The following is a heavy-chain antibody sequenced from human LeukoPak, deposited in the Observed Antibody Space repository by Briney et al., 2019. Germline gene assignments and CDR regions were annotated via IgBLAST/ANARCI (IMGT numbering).Heavy chain of an antibody. CDR3: ARIPHCSGGSCYSIYFDY. Sequence: LRLSCAASGFTFSSYAMSWVRQPPGKGLEWIGYIYYSGSTYYNPSLKSRVTISVDTSKNQFSLKLSSVTAADTAVYYCARIPHCSGGSCYSIYFDYWGQGTLVTVSS. CDR1: GFTFSSYA. V-gene: IGHV4-30-4*08. CDR2: IYYSGST. D-gene: IGHD2-15*01. J-gene: IGHJ4*02.